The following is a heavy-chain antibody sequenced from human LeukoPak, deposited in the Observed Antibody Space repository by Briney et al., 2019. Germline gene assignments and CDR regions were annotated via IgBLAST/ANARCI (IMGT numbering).Heavy chain of an antibody. CDR3: ARASGKKVGATTRIDY. V-gene: IGHV4-61*01. J-gene: IGHJ4*02. Sequence: SETLSLTCTVSGCSVSSGSYYWSWIRQPPGKGLEWIGYIYYSGSTNYNPSLKSRVTISVDTSKNQFSLKLSSVTAADTAVYYCARASGKKVGATTRIDYWGQGTLVTVSS. CDR1: GCSVSSGSYY. D-gene: IGHD1-26*01. CDR2: IYYSGST.